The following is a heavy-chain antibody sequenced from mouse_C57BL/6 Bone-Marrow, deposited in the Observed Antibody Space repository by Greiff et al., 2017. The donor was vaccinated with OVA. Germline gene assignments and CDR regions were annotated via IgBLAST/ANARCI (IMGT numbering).Heavy chain of an antibody. Sequence: QVQLKQPGAELVKPGASVKLSCKASGYTFTSYWMHWVKQRPGQGLEWIGMIHPNSGSTNYNEKFKSKATLTVDKSSSTAYMQLSSLTSEDSAVYYCARSDGYYVLDYWGQGTTLTVSS. V-gene: IGHV1-64*01. D-gene: IGHD2-3*01. CDR2: IHPNSGST. CDR3: ARSDGYYVLDY. CDR1: GYTFTSYW. J-gene: IGHJ2*01.